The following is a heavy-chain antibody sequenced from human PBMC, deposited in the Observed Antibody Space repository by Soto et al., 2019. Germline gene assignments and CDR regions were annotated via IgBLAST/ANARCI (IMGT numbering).Heavy chain of an antibody. J-gene: IGHJ4*02. CDR3: ARETPGWNPFDY. CDR2: ISYDGSNI. V-gene: IGHV3-30*03. Sequence: QVQLVESGGGVVQPGRSLRLSCAASGFTFSRYVMHWVRQAPGKGLEWAALISYDGSNIQYADSVKGRFTISRDNSKNTLYLQVNSLRSEDTAVYYCARETPGWNPFDYWGQGTLVTVSS. CDR1: GFTFSRYV. D-gene: IGHD1-1*01.